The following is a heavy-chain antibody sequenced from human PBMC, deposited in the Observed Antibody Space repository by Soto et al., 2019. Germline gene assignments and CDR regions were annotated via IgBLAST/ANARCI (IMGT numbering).Heavy chain of an antibody. CDR2: INTDGSTT. CDR3: ARDSGTGLDY. J-gene: IGHJ4*02. V-gene: IGHV3-74*01. Sequence: PGGSLRLSCAASGFTFSGYWMHWVRQAPGKGLVWVARINTDGSTTRYADSVKGRFTFSRDNAKNMLYLQMNSLRAEDTAVYYCARDSGTGLDYWGQGTPVTAPQ. CDR1: GFTFSGYW.